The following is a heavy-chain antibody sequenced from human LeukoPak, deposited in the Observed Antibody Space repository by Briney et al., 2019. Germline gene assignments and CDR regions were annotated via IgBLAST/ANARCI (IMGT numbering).Heavy chain of an antibody. V-gene: IGHV3-23*01. CDR2: ISDSGGRT. J-gene: IGHJ4*02. Sequence: PTGGSLRLSCAVSGITLSNYGMSWVRQAPGKGLEWVAGISDSGGRTNYADSVKGRFTISRDNPKNTLYLQMNSLRTEDTAVYFCAKRGVVIRVILVGFHKEAYYFDSWGQGALSPSPQ. CDR1: GITLSNYG. D-gene: IGHD3-22*01. CDR3: AKRGVVIRVILVGFHKEAYYFDS.